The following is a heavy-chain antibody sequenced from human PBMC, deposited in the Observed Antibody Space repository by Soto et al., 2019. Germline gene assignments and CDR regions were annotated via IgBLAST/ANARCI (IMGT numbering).Heavy chain of an antibody. CDR3: AKGGTGVVTPTDY. D-gene: IGHD2-21*02. Sequence: EVQLLESGGGLVQPGGSLRLSCAASGFTFSSYAMTWVRQAPGKGLEWVSSLSGSGRNTYYADSVQGRFTISRDNSKNMLFLQMNNLRAEDTAIYYCAKGGTGVVTPTDYWGQGTLVTVSS. J-gene: IGHJ4*02. V-gene: IGHV3-23*01. CDR2: LSGSGRNT. CDR1: GFTFSSYA.